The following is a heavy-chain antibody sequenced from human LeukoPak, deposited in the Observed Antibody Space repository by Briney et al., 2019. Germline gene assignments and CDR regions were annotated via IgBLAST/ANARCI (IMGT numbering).Heavy chain of an antibody. Sequence: ASVKVSCKASSYIFINYGISWVRQAPGQGLEWMGWISAYNGNTNYAQNLQGRVTMTTDTSTSTAYMELRSLRSDDTAMYYCARGNYDILTGPRRTDAFDIWGQGTVVTVSS. J-gene: IGHJ3*02. V-gene: IGHV1-18*01. CDR1: SYIFINYG. CDR2: ISAYNGNT. CDR3: ARGNYDILTGPRRTDAFDI. D-gene: IGHD3-9*01.